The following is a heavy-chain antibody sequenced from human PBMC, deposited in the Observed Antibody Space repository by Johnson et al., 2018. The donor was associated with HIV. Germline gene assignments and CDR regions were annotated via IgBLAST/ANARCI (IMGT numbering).Heavy chain of an antibody. D-gene: IGHD6-13*01. V-gene: IGHV3-33*06. CDR1: GFTFSSYG. Sequence: QVQLVESGGGVVQPGRSLILSCAASGFTFSSYGMHWVRQAPGKGLEWVAVIWYDGSNRYYADSVKGRFTISRDNSKNTLYLQMNSLRVEDTAVYFCAKIAAATALKDAFDFWGRGTMVTVSS. J-gene: IGHJ3*01. CDR3: AKIAAATALKDAFDF. CDR2: IWYDGSNR.